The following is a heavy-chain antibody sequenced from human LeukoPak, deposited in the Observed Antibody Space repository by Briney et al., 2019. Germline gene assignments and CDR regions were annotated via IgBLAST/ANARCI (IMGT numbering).Heavy chain of an antibody. Sequence: GGSLRLSCAASGFDFRGYGMQWVRQAAGKGQEWVVVIRYDGRNKYYGEAVKGRFSISRENSKDRLYLQMESLSAEDTAVYYCAKGMGDGNPRDGFDIWGRGTKVTVSS. CDR3: AKGMGDGNPRDGFDI. CDR2: IRYDGRNK. J-gene: IGHJ3*02. CDR1: GFDFRGYG. D-gene: IGHD5-24*01. V-gene: IGHV3-33*03.